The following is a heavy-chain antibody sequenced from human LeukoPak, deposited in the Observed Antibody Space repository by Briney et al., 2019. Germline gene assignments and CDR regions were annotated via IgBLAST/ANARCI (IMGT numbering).Heavy chain of an antibody. V-gene: IGHV1-18*01. D-gene: IGHD2/OR15-2a*01. J-gene: IGHJ4*02. CDR2: ISAYNGNT. CDR3: ARDGHIVNFDY. CDR1: GGTFSGYA. Sequence: ASVKVSCKASGGTFSGYAISWVRQAPGQGLEWMGWISAYNGNTNYAQKLQGRVTMTTDTSTSTAYMELRSLRSDDTAVYYCARDGHIVNFDYWGQGTLVTVSS.